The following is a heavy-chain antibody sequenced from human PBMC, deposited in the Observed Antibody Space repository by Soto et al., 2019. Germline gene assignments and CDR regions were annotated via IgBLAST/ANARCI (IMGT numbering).Heavy chain of an antibody. CDR2: IIPIFGTA. J-gene: IGHJ6*02. V-gene: IGHV1-69*12. D-gene: IGHD1-7*01. Sequence: QVQLVQSGAEVKKPGSSVKVSCKASGGTFSSYAISWVRQAPGQGLEWMGGIIPIFGTANYAQKFQGRVTITADESTSTAYMELMSLRSEDTAVYYCASHGITGTWVYYYGMDVWGQGTTVTVSS. CDR3: ASHGITGTWVYYYGMDV. CDR1: GGTFSSYA.